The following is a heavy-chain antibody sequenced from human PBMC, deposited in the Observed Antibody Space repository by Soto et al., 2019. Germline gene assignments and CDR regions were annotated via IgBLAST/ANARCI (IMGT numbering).Heavy chain of an antibody. Sequence: GGSLRLSCAASGFTFSTYSMNWVRQAPGKGLEWVSYISSSSSSVYYADSVKGRFTISRDNAKNSLYLQMSSLRDEDTAVYYCVREGVTGSYSQHWGQGTLVTVSS. D-gene: IGHD6-19*01. CDR3: VREGVTGSYSQH. CDR2: ISSSSSSV. J-gene: IGHJ1*01. V-gene: IGHV3-48*02. CDR1: GFTFSTYS.